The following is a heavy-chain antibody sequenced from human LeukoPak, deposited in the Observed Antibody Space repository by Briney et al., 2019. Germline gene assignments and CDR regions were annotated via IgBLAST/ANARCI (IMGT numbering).Heavy chain of an antibody. CDR1: GYTFTGYY. D-gene: IGHD4-17*01. J-gene: IGHJ4*02. CDR3: ARASLNYGDYYFDY. Sequence: ASVKVSCKASGYTFTGYYMHWVRQAPGQGLEWMGWINPNSGGTNYAQKFQGRVTMTRDTSISTAYMELSRLRSDDTAVYYCARASLNYGDYYFDYWSQGTLVTVSS. CDR2: INPNSGGT. V-gene: IGHV1-2*02.